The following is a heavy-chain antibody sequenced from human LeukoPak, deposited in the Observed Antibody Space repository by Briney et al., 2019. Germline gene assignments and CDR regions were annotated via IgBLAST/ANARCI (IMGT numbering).Heavy chain of an antibody. V-gene: IGHV4-30-2*01. Sequence: SGTLSLTCAVSGGSISSGAYSWNWIRQPPGKGLEWIGYIFYRGATNYNPSLTSRVTISVDRSKNQFSLNLRSVTAADTAVYYCARESHYDSSGYNYFDNWGQGALVTVSS. CDR1: GGSISSGAYS. D-gene: IGHD3-22*01. J-gene: IGHJ4*02. CDR2: IFYRGAT. CDR3: ARESHYDSSGYNYFDN.